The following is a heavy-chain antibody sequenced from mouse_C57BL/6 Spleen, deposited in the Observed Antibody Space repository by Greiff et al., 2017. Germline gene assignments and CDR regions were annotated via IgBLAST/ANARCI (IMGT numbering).Heavy chain of an antibody. Sequence: EVKLQESGPGLVKPSQSLSLTCSVTGYSITSGYYWNWIRQFPGNKLEWMGYRSYDGSNNYNPSLKNRISITRDTSKNQFFLKLNSVTTEDTATYYCAREDGLPFAYWGQGTLVTVSA. D-gene: IGHD2-4*01. V-gene: IGHV3-6*01. CDR2: RSYDGSN. J-gene: IGHJ3*01. CDR3: AREDGLPFAY. CDR1: GYSITSGYY.